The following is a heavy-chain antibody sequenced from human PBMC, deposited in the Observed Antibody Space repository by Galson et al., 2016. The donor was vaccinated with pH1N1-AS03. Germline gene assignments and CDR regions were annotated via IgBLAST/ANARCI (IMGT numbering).Heavy chain of an antibody. J-gene: IGHJ6*02. Sequence: SLRLSCAASGFTVSSNYMSWVRQAPGKGLEWVSDIYISGTTYYADSVKGRFTISRDNSKNTLYLQMNSLRAEDTAVYYCTRDRGGVGEGWYYGRDAWGQGTTVTVSS. CDR1: GFTVSSNY. V-gene: IGHV3-53*01. CDR2: IYISGTT. D-gene: IGHD3-16*01. CDR3: TRDRGGVGEGWYYGRDA.